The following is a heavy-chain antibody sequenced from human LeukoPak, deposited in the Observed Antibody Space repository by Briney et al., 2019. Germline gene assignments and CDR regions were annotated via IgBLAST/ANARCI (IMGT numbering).Heavy chain of an antibody. V-gene: IGHV4-59*01. CDR1: GGSISSYY. CDR3: AREPNSGWYGFDY. Sequence: SETLSLTCTVSGGSISSYYWSWIRQPPGKEREGIGYIYYSGSTNYNPSLKSRVTISVDTSKNQFSLKLSSVTAADTDVYYCAREPNSGWYGFDYWGQGTLVTVSS. J-gene: IGHJ4*02. D-gene: IGHD6-19*01. CDR2: IYYSGST.